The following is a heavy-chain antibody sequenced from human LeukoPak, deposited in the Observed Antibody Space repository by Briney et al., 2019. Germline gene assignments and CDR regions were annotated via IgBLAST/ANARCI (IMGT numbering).Heavy chain of an antibody. CDR1: GGSIRSSSYY. D-gene: IGHD3-22*01. V-gene: IGHV4-39*07. CDR3: ARVPPHDISGYPSINAFDI. Sequence: PSETLSLTCIVSGGSIRSSSYYWGWIRQPPGKGLEWIGSIYYSGSTYYNSTLKSRITISADTSKNQFSLRLSSVTAADTAVYYFARVPPHDISGYPSINAFDIWGQGTMVTVSS. CDR2: IYYSGST. J-gene: IGHJ3*02.